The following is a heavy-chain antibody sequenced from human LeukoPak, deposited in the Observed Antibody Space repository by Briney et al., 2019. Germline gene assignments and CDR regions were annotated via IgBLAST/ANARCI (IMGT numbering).Heavy chain of an antibody. D-gene: IGHD3-3*01. CDR3: ALRFLEWPEYGVGFDY. J-gene: IGHJ4*02. Sequence: SVKVSCKASGGTFSSYAISWVRQAPGQGLEWMGGIIPIFGTANYAQKFQGRVKITTDESTSTAYMELSSLRSEDTAVYYCALRFLEWPEYGVGFDYWGQGTLVTVSS. CDR2: IIPIFGTA. CDR1: GGTFSSYA. V-gene: IGHV1-69*05.